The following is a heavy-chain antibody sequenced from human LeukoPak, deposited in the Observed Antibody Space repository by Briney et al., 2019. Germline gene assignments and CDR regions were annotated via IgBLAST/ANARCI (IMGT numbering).Heavy chain of an antibody. Sequence: PGGSLRLSCTASGFTFGDYAMSWVRQAPGKGLEGVGFIRSKAYGGTTEYAASGKGRFTISRDDSKRIAYLQMNSLKTEDTAVYYCTRESSHYYDSSGYDYWGQGTLVTVSS. CDR2: IRSKAYGGTT. V-gene: IGHV3-49*04. J-gene: IGHJ4*02. CDR3: TRESSHYYDSSGYDY. D-gene: IGHD3-22*01. CDR1: GFTFGDYA.